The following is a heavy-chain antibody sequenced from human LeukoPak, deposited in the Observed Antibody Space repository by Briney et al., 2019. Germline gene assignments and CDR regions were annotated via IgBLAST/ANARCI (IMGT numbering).Heavy chain of an antibody. D-gene: IGHD4-17*01. J-gene: IGHJ4*02. CDR1: GFTFSNAW. V-gene: IGHV3-33*08. CDR3: AREAVTTETFDY. CDR2: IWYDGSNK. Sequence: PGGSLRLSCAASGFTFSNAWMSWVRQAPGKGLEWVAVIWYDGSNKYYADSVKGRFTISRDNSKNTLYLQMNSLRAEDTAVYYCAREAVTTETFDYWGQGTLVTVSS.